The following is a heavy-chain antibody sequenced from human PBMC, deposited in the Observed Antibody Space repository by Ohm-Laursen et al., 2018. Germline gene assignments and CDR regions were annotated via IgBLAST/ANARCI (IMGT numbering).Heavy chain of an antibody. CDR2: INPNSGGT. D-gene: IGHD3-22*01. J-gene: IGHJ5*02. V-gene: IGHV1-2*02. CDR3: ARGADYYDSSGYLVNWFDP. Sequence: ASVKVSCKASGYTFTGYYMHWVRQAPGQGLEWMGWINPNSGGTNYAQKFQGRVTTTRDTSISTAYVELSRLRSDDTAIYYCARGADYYDSSGYLVNWFDPWGQGTLVTVSS. CDR1: GYTFTGYY.